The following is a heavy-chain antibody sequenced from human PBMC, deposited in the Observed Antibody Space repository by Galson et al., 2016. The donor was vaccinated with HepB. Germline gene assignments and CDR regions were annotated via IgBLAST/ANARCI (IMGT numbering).Heavy chain of an antibody. D-gene: IGHD2-21*02. V-gene: IGHV1-18*01. CDR2: ISGDNRNA. CDR1: GYTFSIYG. CDR3: ARCGADVTPHFAA. Sequence: SVKVSCKASGYTFSIYGITWLRQAPGRGLEWMGWISGDNRNANFAQRFQGRPTMTTDTSTNTAFMELTSLRSDDTALHNCARCGADVTPHFAAWGPGTLVTVSS. J-gene: IGHJ5*02.